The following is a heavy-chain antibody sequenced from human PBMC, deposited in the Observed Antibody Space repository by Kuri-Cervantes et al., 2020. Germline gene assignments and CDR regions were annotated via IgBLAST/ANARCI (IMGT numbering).Heavy chain of an antibody. V-gene: IGHV1-8*02. CDR1: GYTFTSYA. D-gene: IGHD2-2*01. Sequence: ASVKVSCKASGYTFTSYAMNWVRQAPGQGLEWMGWMNPNSGNTGYAQKFQGRVTMTRNTSISTAYMELSSLRSEDTAVYYCARIGRIGDIVVVPAATYYYYGMDVWGQGTTVTVSS. J-gene: IGHJ6*02. CDR2: MNPNSGNT. CDR3: ARIGRIGDIVVVPAATYYYYGMDV.